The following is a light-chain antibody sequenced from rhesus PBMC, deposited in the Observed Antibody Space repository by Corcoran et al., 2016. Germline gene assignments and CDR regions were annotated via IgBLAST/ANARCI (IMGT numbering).Light chain of an antibody. V-gene: IGLV1S4*01. CDR3: AVWDDSLRSPV. Sequence: QSVLTQAPSASGAPGQTVIISCSGTLSNIGLNNVYWYQHLAGAAPKVIIFYDNQRPSGVPARFSGSRSGTSASLAIAGLRSEDEANYFCAVWDDSLRSPVFGSGTKLTVL. J-gene: IGLJ6*01. CDR2: YDN. CDR1: LSNIGLNN.